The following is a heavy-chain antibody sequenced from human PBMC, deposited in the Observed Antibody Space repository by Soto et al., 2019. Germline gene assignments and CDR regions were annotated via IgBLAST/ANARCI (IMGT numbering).Heavy chain of an antibody. CDR3: VCTGWYAFDV. Sequence: PSETLSLTCAVYGGSFSSYYWTWIRQPPGKGLEWIGEIDHSGNANYTPSLKSRVTISVDTSKNQSSLVVNSLTAADTALYYGVCTGWYAFDVWGQGTMVTVSS. CDR1: GGSFSSYY. CDR2: IDHSGNA. V-gene: IGHV4-34*01. D-gene: IGHD6-19*01. J-gene: IGHJ3*01.